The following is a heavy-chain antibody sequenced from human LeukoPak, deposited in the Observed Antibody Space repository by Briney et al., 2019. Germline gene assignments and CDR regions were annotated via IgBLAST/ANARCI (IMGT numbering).Heavy chain of an antibody. J-gene: IGHJ5*02. CDR3: ASSCSSTSCYHKYNWFDP. D-gene: IGHD2-2*01. V-gene: IGHV3-21*01. CDR1: GFTFSSYS. Sequence: KPGGSLRLSCAPSGFTFSSYSMNWVRQAPGKGLEWVSSISSSSSYIYYADSVKGRFTISRDNAKNSLYLQMNSLRAGDTAVYYCASSCSSTSCYHKYNWFDPWGQGTLVTVSS. CDR2: ISSSSSYI.